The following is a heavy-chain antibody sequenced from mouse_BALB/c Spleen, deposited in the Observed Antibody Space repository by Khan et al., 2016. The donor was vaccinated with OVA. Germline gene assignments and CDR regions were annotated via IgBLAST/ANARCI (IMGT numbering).Heavy chain of an antibody. CDR2: IGYSSST. CDR3: ASGRLLLRYPDYFDY. Sequence: QLEESGPGLLKPSQSLSLTCTVTGYSITSDYAWNWIRQFPGNKLEWMAYIGYSSSTTYNPSLTSRISITRNPSKNQFFLPLNYVTTEYTSTYYWASGRLLLRYPDYFDYWGQGTTLTVSS. J-gene: IGHJ2*01. V-gene: IGHV3-2*02. D-gene: IGHD1-1*01. CDR1: GYSITSDYA.